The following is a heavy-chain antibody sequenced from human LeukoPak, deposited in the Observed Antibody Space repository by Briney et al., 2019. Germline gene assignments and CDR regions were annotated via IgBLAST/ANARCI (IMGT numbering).Heavy chain of an antibody. CDR1: GGSISSGSYY. D-gene: IGHD3-16*01. Sequence: SETLSLTCTVSGGSISSGSYYWSWIRQPAGKGLEWIGRIYTSGSTNYNPSLKSRVTISVDTSKNQFSLKLSSVTAADTAVYYCARDRLGGGDYWGQGTLVTVSS. J-gene: IGHJ4*02. V-gene: IGHV4-61*02. CDR2: IYTSGST. CDR3: ARDRLGGGDY.